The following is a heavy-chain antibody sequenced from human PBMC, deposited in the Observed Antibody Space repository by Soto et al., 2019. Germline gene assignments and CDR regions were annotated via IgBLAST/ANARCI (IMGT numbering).Heavy chain of an antibody. J-gene: IGHJ3*02. V-gene: IGHV3-49*03. D-gene: IGHD3-22*01. CDR2: IRSKNYGRTT. CDR3: SRPSYYYDSSGFEPGAFDI. CDR1: GLPFGNNG. Sequence: GGSLDPSCKGFGLPFGNNGCTWSRKAQGKGLEWVGFIRSKNYGRTTEYAASVQGRFTISRDDSKGIAYLEMNSLTTDDTAVYYCSRPSYYYDSSGFEPGAFDIWGQGTMVTVS.